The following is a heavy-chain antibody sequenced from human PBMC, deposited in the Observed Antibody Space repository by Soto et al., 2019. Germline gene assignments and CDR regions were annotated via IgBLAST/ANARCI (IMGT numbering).Heavy chain of an antibody. V-gene: IGHV3-23*01. J-gene: IGHJ6*02. Sequence: GGSLRLSCAVSGFTFSSYAMSWVRQAPGKGLEWVSVISGSGGSTYYADSVKGRFTISRDNSKNTLYLQMNSLRAEDTAVYYCAKDGITIFGVVTIPGGYYYGMDVWGQGTTVTVSS. CDR1: GFTFSSYA. CDR2: ISGSGGST. D-gene: IGHD3-3*01. CDR3: AKDGITIFGVVTIPGGYYYGMDV.